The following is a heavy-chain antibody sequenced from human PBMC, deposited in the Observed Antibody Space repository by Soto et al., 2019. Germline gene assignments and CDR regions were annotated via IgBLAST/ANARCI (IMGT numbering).Heavy chain of an antibody. J-gene: IGHJ5*02. Sequence: QVQLVQSGAEVKKPGSSVKVSCKASGGTFSSYAISWVRQAPGQGLEWMGGIIPIFGTANYAQKFQGRVTITADESMSTAYMELSSLRSEDTAVYYCARVGVGCSGGSCYPYSWFDPWVQGTLVTVSS. CDR3: ARVGVGCSGGSCYPYSWFDP. CDR2: IIPIFGTA. D-gene: IGHD2-15*01. V-gene: IGHV1-69*12. CDR1: GGTFSSYA.